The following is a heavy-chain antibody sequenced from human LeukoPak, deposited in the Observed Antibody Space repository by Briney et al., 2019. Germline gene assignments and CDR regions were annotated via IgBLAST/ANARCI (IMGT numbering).Heavy chain of an antibody. CDR3: ARDFDDVHGDYYYLPDF. J-gene: IGHJ4*02. Sequence: GGSLRLSCVASVYNLSRNGMQWVRRSRGKGREGGAFRRYDETKKFSGDSVRGRLPISKDNPKNPLYLKMKNLSREDTAVYFCARDFDDVHGDYYYLPDFWGQGVLVTVSP. V-gene: IGHV3-30*02. D-gene: IGHD3-22*01. CDR2: RRYDETKK. CDR1: VYNLSRNG.